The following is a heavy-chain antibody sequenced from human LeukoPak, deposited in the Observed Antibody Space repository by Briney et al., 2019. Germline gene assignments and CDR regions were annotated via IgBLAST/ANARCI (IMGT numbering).Heavy chain of an antibody. CDR2: ISSSSSYI. V-gene: IGHV3-21*01. CDR3: ASFPFWSGSHYMDV. Sequence: PGGSLRLSCAASGFSFSSYSMKWVRQAPGKGLEWVSSISSSSSYIDYVDSVKGRFTISRDNAKNSLYLRMNSLRAEDTAVYYCASFPFWSGSHYMDVWGKGTTVTVSS. CDR1: GFSFSSYS. J-gene: IGHJ6*03. D-gene: IGHD3-3*01.